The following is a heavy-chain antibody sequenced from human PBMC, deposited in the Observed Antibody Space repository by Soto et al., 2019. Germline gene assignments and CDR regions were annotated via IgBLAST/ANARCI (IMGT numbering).Heavy chain of an antibody. CDR1: GFTFSSYS. Sequence: GGSLRLSCAASGFTFSSYSMNWVRQAPGKGLEWVSSISSSSSYIYYADSVKGRFTISRDNAKNSLYLQMNSLRAEDTAVYYCARGFLPGPRLLGWFDPWGQGTLVTVSS. J-gene: IGHJ5*02. CDR3: ARGFLPGPRLLGWFDP. CDR2: ISSSSSYI. V-gene: IGHV3-21*01.